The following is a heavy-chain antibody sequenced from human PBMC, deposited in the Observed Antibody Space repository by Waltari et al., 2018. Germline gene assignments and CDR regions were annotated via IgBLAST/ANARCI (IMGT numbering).Heavy chain of an antibody. J-gene: IGHJ4*02. CDR1: AHSFSTSA. D-gene: IGHD6-19*01. CDR3: AREGQWLVWGFDY. CDR2: ISYDGSNK. Sequence: QVQLVAYGRGVAQHARSVRFTGAASAHSFSTSAMPWFAQAPGKGLEWVAVISYDGSNKYYADPVKGRFTISRDNSKNTLYLQMNSLRAEDTAVYYCAREGQWLVWGFDYWGQGTLVTVSS. V-gene: IGHV3-30*04.